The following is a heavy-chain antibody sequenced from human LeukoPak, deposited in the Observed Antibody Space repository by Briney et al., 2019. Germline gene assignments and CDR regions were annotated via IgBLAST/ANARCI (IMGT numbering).Heavy chain of an antibody. J-gene: IGHJ2*01. CDR3: AKAEGRYWYFDL. V-gene: IGHV3-23*01. Sequence: GGSLRLSCAASGFTFSSYGMSWVRQAPGKGLEWVSAISGSGGSTYYADSVKGRFTISRDNSKNTLYLQMNSLRAEDTAVYYCAKAEGRYWYFDLWGRGTLVTVSS. CDR1: GFTFSSYG. CDR2: ISGSGGST.